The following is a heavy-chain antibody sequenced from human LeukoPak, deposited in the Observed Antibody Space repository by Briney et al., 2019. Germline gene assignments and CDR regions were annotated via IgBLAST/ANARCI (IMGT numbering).Heavy chain of an antibody. CDR2: INSDGSST. Sequence: GGSLRLSCAASGFTFSSYWMHWVRQAPGKGLVWVSRINSDGSSTSYADSVKGRFTISRDNAKNTLYLQMNSLTAEDTAVYYCARDRYDYVWGSYRYGLSPHLDYWGQGTLVTVSS. V-gene: IGHV3-74*01. J-gene: IGHJ4*02. CDR3: ARDRYDYVWGSYRYGLSPHLDY. D-gene: IGHD3-16*02. CDR1: GFTFSSYW.